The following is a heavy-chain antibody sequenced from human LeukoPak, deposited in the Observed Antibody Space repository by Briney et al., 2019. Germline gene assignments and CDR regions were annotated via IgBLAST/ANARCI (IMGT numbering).Heavy chain of an antibody. CDR3: ARGRITMVRGVITPPDFDY. V-gene: IGHV5-51*01. D-gene: IGHD3-10*01. CDR2: IYPGDSDT. Sequence: GESLKISCKGSGYSFTSYWIGWVRQMPGEGLEWMGIIYPGDSDTRYSPSFQGQVTISADKSISTAYLQWSSLKASDTAVYYCARGRITMVRGVITPPDFDYWGQGTLVTVSS. J-gene: IGHJ4*02. CDR1: GYSFTSYW.